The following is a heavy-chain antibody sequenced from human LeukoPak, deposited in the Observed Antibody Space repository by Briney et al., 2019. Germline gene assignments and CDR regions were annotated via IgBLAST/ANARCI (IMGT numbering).Heavy chain of an antibody. V-gene: IGHV3-20*04. Sequence: PGGSLRLSCAASGFTFDDYAMSWVRQAPGKGLEWVSGINWNGGSTGYADSVKGRFTISRDNAKNSLYLQMNSLRAEDTALYYCARAVYYYDSSGYYYFDYWGQGTLVTVSS. CDR1: GFTFDDYA. CDR3: ARAVYYYDSSGYYYFDY. D-gene: IGHD3-22*01. J-gene: IGHJ4*02. CDR2: INWNGGST.